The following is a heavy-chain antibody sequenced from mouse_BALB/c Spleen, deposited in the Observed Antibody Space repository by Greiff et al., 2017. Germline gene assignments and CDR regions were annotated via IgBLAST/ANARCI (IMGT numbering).Heavy chain of an antibody. CDR1: GFTFTDYY. V-gene: IGHV7-3*02. CDR2: IRNKANGYTT. Sequence: EVKLMESGGGLVQPGGSLRLSCATSGFTFTDYYMSWVRQPPGKALEWLGFIRNKANGYTTEYSASVKGRFTISRDNSQSILYLQMNTLRAEDSATYYCARDNSGYAMDYWGQGTSVTVSS. J-gene: IGHJ4*01. CDR3: ARDNSGYAMDY.